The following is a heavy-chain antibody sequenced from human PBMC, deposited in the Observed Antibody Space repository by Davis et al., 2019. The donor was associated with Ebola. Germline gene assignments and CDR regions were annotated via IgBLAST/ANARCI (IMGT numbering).Heavy chain of an antibody. CDR2: IWYDGNKK. D-gene: IGHD1-26*01. CDR3: AREVGRAMFDP. J-gene: IGHJ5*02. CDR1: GFTFSGYG. Sequence: GESLKISCAASGFTFSGYGMHWVRQAPGKGLEWVALIWYDGNKKYYADSVKGRFTISRDNAKNSLYLQMNSLRVEDTAVYYCAREVGRAMFDPWGKGTLVTVSS. V-gene: IGHV3-33*01.